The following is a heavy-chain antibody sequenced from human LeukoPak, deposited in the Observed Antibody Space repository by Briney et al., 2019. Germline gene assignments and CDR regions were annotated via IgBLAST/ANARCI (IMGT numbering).Heavy chain of an antibody. CDR1: GFTFSSYG. CDR2: IRYDGSNK. CDR3: ARAPPVRQLWNIYNYYYMDV. V-gene: IGHV3-30*02. D-gene: IGHD5-18*01. Sequence: GGSLRLSCAASGFTFSSYGMHWVRQAPGKGLEWVAFIRYDGSNKYYADSVKGRFTISRDNSKNTLYLQMNSLRAEDTAVYYCARAPPVRQLWNIYNYYYMDVWGKGTTVTVSS. J-gene: IGHJ6*03.